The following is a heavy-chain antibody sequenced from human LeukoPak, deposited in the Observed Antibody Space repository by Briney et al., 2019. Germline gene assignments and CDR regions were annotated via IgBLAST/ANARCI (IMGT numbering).Heavy chain of an antibody. CDR3: ARDLGYCSSTSCQVFDY. CDR1: GFTFSSYS. CDR2: ISSSSSYI. Sequence: GGSLRLSCAASGFTFSSYSMNWVRQAPGKGLEWVSSISSSSSYIYYADSVKGRFTISRDNAKNSLYLQMNSLRAEDTAVYYCARDLGYCSSTSCQVFDYWGQGTLVTVSS. D-gene: IGHD2-2*01. V-gene: IGHV3-21*01. J-gene: IGHJ4*02.